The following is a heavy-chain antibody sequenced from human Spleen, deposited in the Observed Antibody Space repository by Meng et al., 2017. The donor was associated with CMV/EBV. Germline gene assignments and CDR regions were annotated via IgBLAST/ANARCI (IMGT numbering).Heavy chain of an antibody. V-gene: IGHV3-30-3*01. CDR2: ISYDGTNR. Sequence: GGSLRLSCAASGFTFSTYAMHWVRQAPGKGLEWLAVISYDGTNRYYTDSVKGRFTISRDSSKNTLYLQMNSLRAEDTAVYYCARAQAEYNTGWYSDSWGQGTLVTVSS. D-gene: IGHD6-19*01. CDR3: ARAQAEYNTGWYSDS. J-gene: IGHJ4*02. CDR1: GFTFSTYA.